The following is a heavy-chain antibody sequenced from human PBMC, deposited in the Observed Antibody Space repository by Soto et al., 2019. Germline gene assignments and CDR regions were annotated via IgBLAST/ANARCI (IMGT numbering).Heavy chain of an antibody. V-gene: IGHV4-31*06. Sequence: SETLSLTCSVSGGSFSSDSFIWSWVRQFPGKGLEWIGYINYSGTTYYNPSLRSRITMSVDTSKNQFSLNLSSVTAEDTAVYYCHARGPDAFDIWGQGTMVTVSS. CDR1: GGSFSSDSFI. D-gene: IGHD2-2*01. CDR3: HARGPDAFDI. CDR2: INYSGTT. J-gene: IGHJ3*02.